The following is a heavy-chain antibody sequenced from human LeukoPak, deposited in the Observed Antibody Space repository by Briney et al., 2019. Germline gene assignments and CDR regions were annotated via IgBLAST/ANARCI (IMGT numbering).Heavy chain of an antibody. Sequence: WWSLRLSCAASGFTFSSYAMHWVRQAPGKGLECVSVGSIYWSTTTYANSVKGRCTNSRDNSKNTLYLQMGRLRAEPMGVYYCARGALFSMGGVVVAASMPSAFDIWGQGTVVTVS. CDR2: GSIYWSTT. J-gene: IGHJ3*02. CDR3: ARGALFSMGGVVVAASMPSAFDI. V-gene: IGHV3-64*01. CDR1: GFTFSSYA. D-gene: IGHD2-2*01.